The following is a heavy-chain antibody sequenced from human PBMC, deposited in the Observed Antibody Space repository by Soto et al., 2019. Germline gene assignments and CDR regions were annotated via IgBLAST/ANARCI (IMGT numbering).Heavy chain of an antibody. CDR3: AKVDVSTAGPFDY. D-gene: IGHD6-13*01. J-gene: IGHJ4*02. Sequence: GGSLRLSCVASGFTFSRHGLSWVRQAPGKGLEWVSTINPSGDSTFYADSVKGRFTISRDNSKNTVYLQMNSLSVGDTAVYLCAKVDVSTAGPFDYWGQGALVTVSS. CDR2: INPSGDST. V-gene: IGHV3-23*01. CDR1: GFTFSRHG.